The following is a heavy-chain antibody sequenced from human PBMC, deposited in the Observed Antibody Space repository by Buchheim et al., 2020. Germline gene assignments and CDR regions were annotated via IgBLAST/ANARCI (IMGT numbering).Heavy chain of an antibody. J-gene: IGHJ4*02. D-gene: IGHD2-8*01. Sequence: EVQLVESGGGLVKPGGSLRLSCAASGFTFSSYSMNWVRQAPGKGLEWVSSISSSSSYIYYADSVKGRFTISRDNAKNSLYLQMNSLRAEDTAVYYCARDRVDIVLMVYGDSFDYWGQGTL. V-gene: IGHV3-21*01. CDR2: ISSSSSYI. CDR1: GFTFSSYS. CDR3: ARDRVDIVLMVYGDSFDY.